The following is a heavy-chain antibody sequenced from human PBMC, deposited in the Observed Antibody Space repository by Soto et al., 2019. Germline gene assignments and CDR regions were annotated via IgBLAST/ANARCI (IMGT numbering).Heavy chain of an antibody. D-gene: IGHD3-10*01. CDR2: ISSSSNTI. Sequence: EVQLVESGGGLVQPGGSLRLSCAASGFTFSIHSMNWVRQAPGKGLEWVSYISSSSNTIYYADSVKGRFTISRDNAKNSLYLQMNSLRDEDTAVYYCVRTYYYGSGSVDYWGQGTLVTVSS. CDR3: VRTYYYGSGSVDY. CDR1: GFTFSIHS. J-gene: IGHJ4*02. V-gene: IGHV3-48*02.